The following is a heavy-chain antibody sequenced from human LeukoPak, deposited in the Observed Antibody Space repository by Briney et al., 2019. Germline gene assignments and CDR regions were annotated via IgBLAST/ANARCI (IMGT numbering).Heavy chain of an antibody. CDR3: ARVLGSSGYAGDWRFDL. CDR2: VHYSGTT. Sequence: SETLSLTCTISGGSISDDYWSWLRQPPGKGLEWIAYVHYSGTTNYNPSLKSRVTISIDTSKKQFSLRLTSVTAADAAVYYCARVLGSSGYAGDWRFDLWGRGTLVTVSS. V-gene: IGHV4-59*01. J-gene: IGHJ2*01. CDR1: GGSISDDY. D-gene: IGHD3-22*01.